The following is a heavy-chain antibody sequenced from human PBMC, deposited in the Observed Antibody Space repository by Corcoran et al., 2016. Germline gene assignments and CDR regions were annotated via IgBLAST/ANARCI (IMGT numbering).Heavy chain of an antibody. CDR1: GYSFTSYW. V-gene: IGHV5-51*01. J-gene: IGHJ6*02. D-gene: IGHD5-18*01. CDR2: IYPGDSDT. CDR3: ARSGSGDTAMGMSYYYYGMDV. Sequence: EVQLVQSGAEVKKPGASLKISCQGSGYSFTSYWIGWVRQMPGKGLEWLGIIYPGDSDTRYSPSFQGQVTIPADKSISTAYLQWSSLKASDTAMYDCARSGSGDTAMGMSYYYYGMDVWGQGTTVTVSS.